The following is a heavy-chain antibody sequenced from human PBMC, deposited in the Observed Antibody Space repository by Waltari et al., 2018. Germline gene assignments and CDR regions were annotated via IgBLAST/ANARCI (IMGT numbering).Heavy chain of an antibody. J-gene: IGHJ1*01. CDR1: GGSLTSDY. V-gene: IGHV4-59*01. D-gene: IGHD6-19*01. Sequence: QVQLMESGPGLVRPSETLSLPCNVPGGSLTSDYWSWVRQPPGKGLEWVGYIYHSGTTNYNPSLRSRVSISVDTSKTQFSLKLNYVTAADTAVYYCARGHSTGWYLSHWGRGALVTVSS. CDR2: IYHSGTT. CDR3: ARGHSTGWYLSH.